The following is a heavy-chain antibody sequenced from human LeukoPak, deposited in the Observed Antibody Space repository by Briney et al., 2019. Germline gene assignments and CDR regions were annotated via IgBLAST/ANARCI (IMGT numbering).Heavy chain of an antibody. Sequence: PGGSLRLSCAASGFAFSSYWMSWVRQAPGTGLEWVANIKQDGSEKYYVDSVKGRFTISRDNAKNSLYLQMNSLRAEDTAVYYCARDADHYGSGRNAFDIWGQGTMVTVSS. J-gene: IGHJ3*02. CDR2: IKQDGSEK. CDR1: GFAFSSYW. CDR3: ARDADHYGSGRNAFDI. D-gene: IGHD3-10*01. V-gene: IGHV3-7*01.